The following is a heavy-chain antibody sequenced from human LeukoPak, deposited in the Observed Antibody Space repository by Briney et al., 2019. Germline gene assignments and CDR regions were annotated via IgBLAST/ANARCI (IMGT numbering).Heavy chain of an antibody. D-gene: IGHD1-26*01. CDR2: IYYSGST. CDR1: GGSISSSSYY. CDR3: ASNSGSYYPDY. J-gene: IGHJ4*02. V-gene: IGHV4-39*01. Sequence: SETLSLTCTVSGGSISSSSYYWGWIRQPPGKGLEWIGSIYYSGSTYYNPSLKRRVTISVDTSKNQFSLKLSSVTAADTAVYYCASNSGSYYPDYWGQGTLVTASS.